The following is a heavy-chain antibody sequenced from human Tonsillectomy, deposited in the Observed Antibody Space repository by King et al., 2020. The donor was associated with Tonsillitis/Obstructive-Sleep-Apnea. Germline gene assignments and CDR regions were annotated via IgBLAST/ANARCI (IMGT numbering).Heavy chain of an antibody. D-gene: IGHD3-3*01. CDR3: ARGSNYDFWSGYPGDFDY. J-gene: IGHJ4*02. V-gene: IGHV4-59*01. CDR1: GGSISSYY. Sequence: VQLQESGPGLVKPSETLSLTCTVSGGSISSYYWSWIRQPPGKGLEWIGYIYYSGSTNSNPSLKSLVTISVDTSKNQFSLKLSSVTAADTAVYYCARGSNYDFWSGYPGDFDYWGQGTLVTVSS. CDR2: IYYSGST.